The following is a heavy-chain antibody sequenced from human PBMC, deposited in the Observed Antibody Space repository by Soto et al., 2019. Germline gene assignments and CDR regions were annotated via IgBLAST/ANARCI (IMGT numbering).Heavy chain of an antibody. V-gene: IGHV5-51*01. CDR2: IYPGDSDT. CDR3: ARRVRTEDSSGYYRIYYFDY. CDR1: GYSFTSYW. Sequence: GESLKISCKGSGYSFTSYWIGWVRQMPGKGLEWMGIIYPGDSDTRYSPSFQGQVTISADKSISTAYLQWSSLKASDTAMYYCARRVRTEDSSGYYRIYYFDYWGQGTLVTVSS. D-gene: IGHD3-22*01. J-gene: IGHJ4*02.